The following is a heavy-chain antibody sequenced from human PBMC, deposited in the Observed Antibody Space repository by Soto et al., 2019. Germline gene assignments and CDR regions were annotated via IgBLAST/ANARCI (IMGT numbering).Heavy chain of an antibody. CDR3: ARDEPNYDVWRRGLDV. Sequence: EVQLVESGGGLVQPGGSLRLSCAASGFTFSSYWMHWVRQAPGKGLEWVSRINSDSSSTNYADSVKGRFTITRDNAKNTLYLQMNSLRAEDTAVYYWARDEPNYDVWRRGLDVWGQGTTVSVSS. CDR2: INSDSSST. V-gene: IGHV3-74*01. CDR1: GFTFSSYW. J-gene: IGHJ6*02. D-gene: IGHD3-3*01.